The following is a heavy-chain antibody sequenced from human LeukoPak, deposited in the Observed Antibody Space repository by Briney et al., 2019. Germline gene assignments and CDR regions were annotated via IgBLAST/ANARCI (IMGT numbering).Heavy chain of an antibody. CDR3: ARQTGSGLFILP. CDR2: IYYSGNT. Sequence: SETLSLTCTVFGVSISSSNSYWGWLRQPPGKGLEWSGSIYYSGNTYYNASLKRQVSISIDTSKNHFSLRLTSVPAAATAVYYCARQTGSGLFILPGGQGTLVTVSS. CDR1: GVSISSSNSY. D-gene: IGHD3/OR15-3a*01. J-gene: IGHJ4*02. V-gene: IGHV4-39*01.